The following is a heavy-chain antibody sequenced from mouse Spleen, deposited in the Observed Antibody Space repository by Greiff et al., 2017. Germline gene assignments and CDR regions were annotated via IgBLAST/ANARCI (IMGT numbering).Heavy chain of an antibody. V-gene: IGHV1-81*01. CDR3: ARLESSGDY. Sequence: QVHVKQSGAELARPGASVKLSCKASGYTFTSYGISWVKQRTGQGLEWIGEIYPRSGNTYYNEKFKGKATLTADKSSSTAYMELRSLTSEDSAVYFCARLESSGDYWGQGTTLTVSS. J-gene: IGHJ2*01. CDR1: GYTFTSYG. CDR2: IYPRSGNT. D-gene: IGHD3-1*01.